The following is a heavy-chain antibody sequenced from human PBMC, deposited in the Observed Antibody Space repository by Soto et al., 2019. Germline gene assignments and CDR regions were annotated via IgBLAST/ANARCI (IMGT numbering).Heavy chain of an antibody. J-gene: IGHJ6*02. CDR3: ARAIIADHYYYGMDV. Sequence: GGSLRLSCAASGFSFSSYAIHWVRQAPGKGLEWVAVISYDGRNKFYADSVQGRFTISRDNSKNTVYLQMNSLRDEDTAVYNCARAIIADHYYYGMDVWGQGTTVTVSS. CDR2: ISYDGRNK. D-gene: IGHD6-13*01. V-gene: IGHV3-30*04. CDR1: GFSFSSYA.